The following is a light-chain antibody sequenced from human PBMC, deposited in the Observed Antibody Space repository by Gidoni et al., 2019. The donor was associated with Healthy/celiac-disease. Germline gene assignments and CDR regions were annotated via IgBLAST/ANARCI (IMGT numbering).Light chain of an antibody. J-gene: IGLJ1*01. CDR3: SSYTSSSTLEV. CDR1: SSDVGGYNY. V-gene: IGLV2-14*03. Sequence: QSALTQPASVSGSPGQSFTISCTGTSSDVGGYNYVSWYQQHPGKAPKLMIYDVSNRPSGVSNRFSGSKSGNTASLTISGLQAEDEADYYCSSYTSSSTLEVFGTGTKVTV. CDR2: DVS.